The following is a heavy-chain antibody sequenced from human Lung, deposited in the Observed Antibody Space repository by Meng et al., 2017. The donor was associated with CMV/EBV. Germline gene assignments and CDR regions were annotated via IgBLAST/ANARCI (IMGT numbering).Heavy chain of an antibody. V-gene: IGHV3-48*04. CDR1: GFTLSDSN. D-gene: IGHD2-21*01. J-gene: IGHJ5*02. CDR2: ISSGSTSI. CDR3: ATDKGEGFDP. Sequence: EVQLVESGGGLVPPGGSLRLACAASGFTLSDSNMNWVRQAPGKGLEWVASISSGSTSIYYADSVKGRFTISRDNAKNSLYLQMNSLRAEDTALYYCATDKGEGFDPWGQGTLVTVSS.